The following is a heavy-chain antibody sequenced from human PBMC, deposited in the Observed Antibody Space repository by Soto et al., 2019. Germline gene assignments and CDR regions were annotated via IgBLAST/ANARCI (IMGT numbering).Heavy chain of an antibody. CDR3: ATGKVGAGRLGVYD. J-gene: IGHJ1*01. Sequence: QVPLVQSGAELKKPGSSVKVSCEAPGDTSTIYTITWVRQAPGQGLTWLGRIGPLLGITNYARNFQDRLTXNADQYKGTAYMQLSLRRLEDKAHEVCATGKVGAGRLGVYDRGHGTQVTVSS. CDR1: GDTSTIYT. CDR2: IGPLLGIT. V-gene: IGHV1-69*02. D-gene: IGHD1-26*01.